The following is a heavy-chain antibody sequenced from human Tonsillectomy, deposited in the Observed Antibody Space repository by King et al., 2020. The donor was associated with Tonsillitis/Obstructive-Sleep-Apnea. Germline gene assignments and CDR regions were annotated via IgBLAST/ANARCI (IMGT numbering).Heavy chain of an antibody. CDR3: ARTHYCSSTSCYTSWFAP. Sequence: QLVQSGAEVKKPGESLKISCKGSGYSFTSYWIGWVRQMPGKGLEWMGIIYPGDSDTRYSPSFQGQVTISADKSISTAYLQWSSLKASDTAMYYCARTHYCSSTSCYTSWFAPWGRGPLVTVPS. CDR1: GYSFTSYW. J-gene: IGHJ5*02. V-gene: IGHV5-51*03. D-gene: IGHD2-2*02. CDR2: IYPGDSDT.